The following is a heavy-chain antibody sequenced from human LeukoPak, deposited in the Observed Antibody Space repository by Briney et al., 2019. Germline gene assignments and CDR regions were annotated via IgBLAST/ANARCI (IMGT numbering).Heavy chain of an antibody. J-gene: IGHJ4*02. Sequence: SETLSLTCTVSGGSISSSTYYWGWIRQPPGKGLEWIGSVYYSGSAHYIPSLKSRVTISLDTSKNQFSLKLSSVTAADTAVYYCARAYSGTSYYFDYWGQGTLVTVSS. CDR1: GGSISSSTYY. D-gene: IGHD1-26*01. V-gene: IGHV4-39*07. CDR2: VYYSGSA. CDR3: ARAYSGTSYYFDY.